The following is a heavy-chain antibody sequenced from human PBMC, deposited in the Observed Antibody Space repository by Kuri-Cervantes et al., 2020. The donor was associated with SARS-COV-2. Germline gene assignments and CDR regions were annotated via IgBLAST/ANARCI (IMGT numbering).Heavy chain of an antibody. V-gene: IGHV4-59*01. CDR2: FYSSGVT. Sequence: SETLSLTCSVSGGSISSYYWGWIRQPPGKGLEWIGYFYSSGVTNYNPSLKRRVTISVDTSKNQLSLILSSVTAEDTAVYYCARDNVLFSGSGFDYWGQGTLVTVSS. CDR1: GGSISSYY. CDR3: ARDNVLFSGSGFDY. D-gene: IGHD1-26*01. J-gene: IGHJ4*02.